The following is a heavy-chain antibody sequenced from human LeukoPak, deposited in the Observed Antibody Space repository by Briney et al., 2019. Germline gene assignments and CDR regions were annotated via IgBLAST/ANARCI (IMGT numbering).Heavy chain of an antibody. CDR2: MIPIFGKA. J-gene: IGHJ6*03. CDR1: GGTFSSYA. V-gene: IGHV1-69*05. D-gene: IGHD3-10*01. Sequence: SVKVSCKASGGTFSSYAISWVRQAPGQGVEWRGGMIPIFGKAHYAQKFQGRVTINTEEYTSKAYMELSSMRSEDTAVYYCARVRPSGESPMDYYYYYMDVWGKGTTVTVSS. CDR3: ARVRPSGESPMDYYYYYMDV.